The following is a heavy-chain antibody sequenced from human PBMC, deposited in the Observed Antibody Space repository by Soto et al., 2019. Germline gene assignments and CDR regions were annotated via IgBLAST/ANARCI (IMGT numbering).Heavy chain of an antibody. CDR1: GFTFSSHW. J-gene: IGHJ3*01. Sequence: EVQLVESRGGLVQPGGSLRLSCAASGFTFSSHWIHWVRQAPGQGLVGVSRINPDGSFTTYADSVVGRFTISRDNAKNPLYLQMNSLRAEDTAVYYCARPRSKSSSGFDLWGQGTMVTVSS. CDR2: INPDGSFT. V-gene: IGHV3-74*03. CDR3: ARPRSKSSSGFDL. D-gene: IGHD6-6*01.